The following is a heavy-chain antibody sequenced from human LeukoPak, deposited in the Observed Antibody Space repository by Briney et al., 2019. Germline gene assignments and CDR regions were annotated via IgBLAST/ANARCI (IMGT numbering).Heavy chain of an antibody. V-gene: IGHV1-69*04. J-gene: IGHJ4*02. CDR3: ARGARGYSYAEAY. D-gene: IGHD5-18*01. Sequence: SVKVSCKASGYTFTSYGISWVRQAPGQGLEWMGRIIPILGIANYAQKFQGRVTITADKSTSTAYMELSSLRSEDTAVYYCARGARGYSYAEAYWGQGTLVTVSS. CDR2: IIPILGIA. CDR1: GYTFTSYG.